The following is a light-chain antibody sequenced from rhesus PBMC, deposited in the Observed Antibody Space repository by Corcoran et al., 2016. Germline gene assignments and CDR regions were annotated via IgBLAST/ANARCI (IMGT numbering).Light chain of an antibody. V-gene: IGKV1-21*01. CDR3: KQYNRAPYS. J-gene: IGKJ2*01. CDR2: KAS. CDR1: QGISNW. Sequence: DIQMTQSPSSLSASVGDRISITCRASQGISNWLAWYQQKPGNAPKLLIYKASSLQSGVPSRLSGSGSGTDFTLPIRSLQPEDFETYYGKQYNRAPYSFGQGTKVEIK.